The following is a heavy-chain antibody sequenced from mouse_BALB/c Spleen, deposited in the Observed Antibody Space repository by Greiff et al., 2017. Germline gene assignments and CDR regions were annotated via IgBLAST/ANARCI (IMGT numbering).Heavy chain of an antibody. D-gene: IGHD2-14*01. CDR3: ASYYRYDDY. Sequence: QVQLQQSGAELAKPGASVKMSCKASGYTFTSYWMHWVKQRPGQGLEWIGYINPSTGYTEYNQKFKDKATLTADKSSSTAYMQLSSLASEDSALYCCASYYRYDDYWGQGTTLTVSS. CDR2: INPSTGYT. V-gene: IGHV1-7*01. CDR1: GYTFTSYW. J-gene: IGHJ2*01.